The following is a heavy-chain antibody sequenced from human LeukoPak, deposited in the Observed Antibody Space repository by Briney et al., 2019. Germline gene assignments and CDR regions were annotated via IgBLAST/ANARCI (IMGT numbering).Heavy chain of an antibody. CDR1: GGTFSSYA. J-gene: IGHJ6*02. V-gene: IGHV1-69*04. CDR2: IIPILGIA. D-gene: IGHD2-15*01. Sequence: SVKVSCRASGGTFSSYAISWVRQAPGQGLEWMGRIIPILGIANYAQKFQGRVTITADKSTSTAYMELSSLRSEDTAVYYCARLYFAAKKNYYYGMDVWGQGTTVTVSS. CDR3: ARLYFAAKKNYYYGMDV.